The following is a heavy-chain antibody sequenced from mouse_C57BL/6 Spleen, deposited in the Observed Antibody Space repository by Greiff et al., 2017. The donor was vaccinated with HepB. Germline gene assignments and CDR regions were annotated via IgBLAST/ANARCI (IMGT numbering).Heavy chain of an antibody. CDR2: IYPRSGNT. CDR3: ARGYYYGSSYVRDY. D-gene: IGHD1-1*01. J-gene: IGHJ2*01. V-gene: IGHV1-81*01. Sequence: VKLMESGAELARPGASVKLSCKASGYTFTSYGISWVKQSTGQGLEWIGEIYPRSGNTYYNEKFKGKATLTADKSSSTAYMELRSLTSEDSAVYFCARGYYYGSSYVRDYWGQGTTLTVSS. CDR1: GYTFTSYG.